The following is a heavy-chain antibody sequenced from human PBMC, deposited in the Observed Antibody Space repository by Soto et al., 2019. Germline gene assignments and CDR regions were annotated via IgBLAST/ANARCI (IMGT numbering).Heavy chain of an antibody. CDR2: VNPHSGAT. CDR3: ARAIAPTDTMYQWFDP. Sequence: QVQLVQSGAEVKKPGASVIVSCKASGYSFINYYLHWVRQAPGQGPEWVGWVNPHSGATKYAQKFQGRVTLTRDTSISAATMELTSLRSDDTAMYYCARAIAPTDTMYQWFDPWGQGTLLTVSS. J-gene: IGHJ5*02. CDR1: GYSFINYY. D-gene: IGHD3-10*02. V-gene: IGHV1-2*02.